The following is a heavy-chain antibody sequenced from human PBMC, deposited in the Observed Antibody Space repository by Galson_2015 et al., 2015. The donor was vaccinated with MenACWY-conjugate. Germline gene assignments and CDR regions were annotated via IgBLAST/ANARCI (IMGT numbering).Heavy chain of an antibody. CDR3: ARDHSYGNLYYYGMDV. D-gene: IGHD5-18*01. J-gene: IGHJ6*02. CDR1: GFTVSNAY. Sequence: SLRLSCAVSGFTVSNAYMSWVRQAPGKGLEWVSVIYTGGTTYYADSVKGRFTISRDISKNSLYLQMNSLRAEDTAVNYCARDHSYGNLYYYGMDVWGQGTTVIVSS. CDR2: IYTGGTT. V-gene: IGHV3-53*01.